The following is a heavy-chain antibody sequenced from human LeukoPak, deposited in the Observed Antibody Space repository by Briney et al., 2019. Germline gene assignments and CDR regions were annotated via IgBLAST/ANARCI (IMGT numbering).Heavy chain of an antibody. CDR1: GFTFSDYY. CDR2: IEGSSSRK. Sequence: GRSLRLSCAASGFTFSDYYMSWMRQAPGKGLEWLSFIEGSSSRKNYADSVKGRFTISRDNVKNSLYLQMNSLRAEDTAVYFCARRGTDYCTPSSCHPNWFAPWGQGTQVTVSS. D-gene: IGHD4-11*01. V-gene: IGHV3-11*03. J-gene: IGHJ5*02. CDR3: ARRGTDYCTPSSCHPNWFAP.